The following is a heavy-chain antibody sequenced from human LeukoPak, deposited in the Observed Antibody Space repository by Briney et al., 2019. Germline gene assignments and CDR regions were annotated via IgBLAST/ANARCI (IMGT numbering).Heavy chain of an antibody. CDR3: ARDWRYCSVGSCSYYFDY. V-gene: IGHV4-4*07. CDR2: IYTSGST. Sequence: PSGTLSLTCSVSGVSISSHHWSWIRQPAGEGLEWIGRIYTSGSTNYNPSLNSRVTISVDKSKNHLSLNLSSVTAADTAFYYCARDWRYCSVGSCSYYFDYWGQGALVTVSS. D-gene: IGHD2-15*01. CDR1: GVSISSHH. J-gene: IGHJ4*02.